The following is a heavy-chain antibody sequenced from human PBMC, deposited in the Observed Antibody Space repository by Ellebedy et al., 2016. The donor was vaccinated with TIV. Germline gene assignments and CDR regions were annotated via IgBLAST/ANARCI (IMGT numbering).Heavy chain of an antibody. CDR1: GFTFSSYA. V-gene: IGHV3-30-3*01. CDR2: ISYAGSNK. CDR3: ASLPGRYFDY. Sequence: PGGSLRLSCAASGFTFSSYAVHWVRQAPGKGLEWVAVISYAGSNKYYADSVKGRFTISRDNSKNTLYLQMNSLRAEDTAVYYCASLPGRYFDYWGQGTLVTVSS. J-gene: IGHJ4*02.